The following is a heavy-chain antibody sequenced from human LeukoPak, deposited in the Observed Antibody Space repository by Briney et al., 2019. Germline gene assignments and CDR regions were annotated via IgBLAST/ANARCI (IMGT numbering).Heavy chain of an antibody. Sequence: ASVEVSCKASGYTFITYGLSWVRQAPGQGLEWMGWISPLNGHTNYAQKLQGRVTMTTDTSTNTVYMELRSLRYDDTAVYYCARAEGFLGDYFEYWGQGTLVTVSS. CDR1: GYTFITYG. D-gene: IGHD3-16*01. V-gene: IGHV1-18*01. CDR3: ARAEGFLGDYFEY. CDR2: ISPLNGHT. J-gene: IGHJ4*02.